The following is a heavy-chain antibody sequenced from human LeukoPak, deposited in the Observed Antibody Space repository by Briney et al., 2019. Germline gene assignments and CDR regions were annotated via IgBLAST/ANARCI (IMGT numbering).Heavy chain of an antibody. CDR3: ARLARLALLRGVTGYHSLDV. J-gene: IGHJ6*04. V-gene: IGHV4-59*01. Sequence: SSETLSLTCTVSGGSISNFYWSWIRQPPGGGLEWIGYIYYSGATNYNPSLKSRVTMSVDASKNQFSLWLTSVTAADTAVYYCARLARLALLRGVTGYHSLDVWGKGTRVTFSS. D-gene: IGHD3-10*01. CDR2: IYYSGAT. CDR1: GGSISNFY.